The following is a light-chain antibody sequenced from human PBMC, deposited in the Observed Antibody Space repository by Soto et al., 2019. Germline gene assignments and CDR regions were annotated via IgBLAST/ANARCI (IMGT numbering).Light chain of an antibody. CDR2: GAT. CDR3: QQYGSSRT. J-gene: IGKJ3*01. Sequence: EIVLTQSPGTLSLSPGERATLSCRASPSVSSSYLAWYQQKPGQAPRLLIYGATSRATSIPDRFSGSGSGTDITLTISRLEPEDFAVYYCQQYGSSRTFGPGTKVDIK. V-gene: IGKV3-20*01. CDR1: PSVSSSY.